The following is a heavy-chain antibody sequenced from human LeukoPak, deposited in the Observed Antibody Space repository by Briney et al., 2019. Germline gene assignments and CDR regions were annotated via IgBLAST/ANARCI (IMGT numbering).Heavy chain of an antibody. Sequence: PGGSLRLSCAASGFTFSNYDMSWVRQAPGKGLEWVSAIRGSGGSTYYADSVKGRFTISRDNSRNTLYLQMNSLRAEDTAVYYCARDVSSGWYRFSFWGQGTLVTVSS. CDR3: ARDVSSGWYRFSF. J-gene: IGHJ4*02. V-gene: IGHV3-23*01. CDR1: GFTFSNYD. CDR2: IRGSGGST. D-gene: IGHD6-19*01.